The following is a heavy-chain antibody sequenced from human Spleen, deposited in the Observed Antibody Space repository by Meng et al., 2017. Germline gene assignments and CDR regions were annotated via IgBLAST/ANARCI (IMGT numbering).Heavy chain of an antibody. J-gene: IGHJ5*02. CDR2: SNHSGSP. D-gene: IGHD1-26*01. CDR1: GGSFSGCN. CDR3: AGGYDAGATSIGP. V-gene: IGHV4-34*02. Sequence: LQRRVKALLNLSSTLPLTGAVFGGSFSGCNRKCTRKAPGQGREFIEESNHSGSPSLNRSLKRPVTISEDPFKQQLSLKMTSVTAAYTAVCYCAGGYDAGATSIGPWGQGTLVTVSS.